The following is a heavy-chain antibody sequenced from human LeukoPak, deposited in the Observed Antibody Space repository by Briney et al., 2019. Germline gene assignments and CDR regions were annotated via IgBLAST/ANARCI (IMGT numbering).Heavy chain of an antibody. CDR3: ASRDKGYYYGTDV. CDR1: GFTVSGNY. Sequence: GGSLRLSCAASGFTVSGNYMSWVRQAPGKGLEWVSLLYSGGSTYYADSVKGRFSISRDNSKNTLYLQMNSLRAEDTAVYYCASRDKGYYYGTDVWGQGTTVTVSS. V-gene: IGHV3-66*01. J-gene: IGHJ6*02. D-gene: IGHD5-24*01. CDR2: LYSGGST.